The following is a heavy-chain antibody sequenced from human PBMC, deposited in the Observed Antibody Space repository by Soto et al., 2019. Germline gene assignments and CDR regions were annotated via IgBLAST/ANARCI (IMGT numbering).Heavy chain of an antibody. CDR3: ARGGTWIQLWSKGGTFDY. CDR2: INHSGST. V-gene: IGHV4-34*01. Sequence: SQTLSLTCAVYGGSFSGYYWSWIRQPPGKGLEWIGEINHSGSTNYNPSLKSRVTISVDTSKNQFSLKLSSVTAADTAVYYCARGGTWIQLWSKGGTFDYWGQGTLVTVSS. D-gene: IGHD5-18*01. CDR1: GGSFSGYY. J-gene: IGHJ4*02.